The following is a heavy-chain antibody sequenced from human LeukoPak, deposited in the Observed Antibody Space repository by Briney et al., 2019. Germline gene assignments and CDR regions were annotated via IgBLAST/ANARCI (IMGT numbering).Heavy chain of an antibody. J-gene: IGHJ6*04. CDR3: ARLRSGAARPGMDV. D-gene: IGHD6-6*01. CDR1: GGSFSGYY. V-gene: IGHV4-34*01. CDR2: INNSGST. Sequence: SETLSLTCAGYGGSFSGYYWSWLRQPPGKGLEWIGEINNSGSTNYNPTLKSRVTISVDTSKNQSSLKLSSVTAADTAVYYCARLRSGAARPGMDVWGKGTTVTVSS.